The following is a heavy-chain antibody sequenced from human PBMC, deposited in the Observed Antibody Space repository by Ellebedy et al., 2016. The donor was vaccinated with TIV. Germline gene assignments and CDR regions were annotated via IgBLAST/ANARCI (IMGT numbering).Heavy chain of an antibody. V-gene: IGHV4-4*02. J-gene: IGHJ6*02. CDR1: GGSISSSNW. D-gene: IGHD1-26*01. CDR2: IYHSGNT. Sequence: SETLSLTCAVSGGSISSSNWWSWVRQPPGKGLEWIGEIYHSGNTNYNPSLKSRVTISVDKSKNKFSLKLTSVTAADTAVYYCARATRLGAPVNAYAMDVWGQGTTVTVSS. CDR3: ARATRLGAPVNAYAMDV.